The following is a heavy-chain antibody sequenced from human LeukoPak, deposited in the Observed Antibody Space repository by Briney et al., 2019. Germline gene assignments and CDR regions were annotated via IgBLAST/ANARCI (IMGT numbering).Heavy chain of an antibody. CDR2: IYYSGST. CDR3: ARLWFGELNDAFDI. D-gene: IGHD3-10*01. J-gene: IGHJ3*02. Sequence: PSETLSLTCTVSGGSISSDYWSWIRQPPGKGLEWIGYIYYSGSTNCNPSLKSRVTISVDTSKNQFSLKLSSVTAADTAVYYCARLWFGELNDAFDIWGQGTMVTVSS. CDR1: GGSISSDY. V-gene: IGHV4-59*08.